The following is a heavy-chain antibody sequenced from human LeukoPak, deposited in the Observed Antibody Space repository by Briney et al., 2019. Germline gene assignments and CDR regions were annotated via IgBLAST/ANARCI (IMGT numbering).Heavy chain of an antibody. D-gene: IGHD4/OR15-4a*01. Sequence: GGSLRLSCAASGFTFSSYVMHWGRQAPGKGLEHVSAISSNGGSIYYANSVKGRFTISRDNSKNTLYLQMGSLRAEDMAVYYCTRLGASLPDAFDIWGQGTMVTVSS. CDR1: GFTFSSYV. V-gene: IGHV3-64*01. CDR2: ISSNGGSI. CDR3: TRLGASLPDAFDI. J-gene: IGHJ3*02.